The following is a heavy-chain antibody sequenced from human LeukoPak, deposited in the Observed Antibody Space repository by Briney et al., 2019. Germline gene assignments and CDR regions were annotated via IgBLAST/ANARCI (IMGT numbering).Heavy chain of an antibody. D-gene: IGHD6-19*01. J-gene: IGHJ4*02. CDR2: IHTSGST. V-gene: IGHV4-4*07. CDR3: ARGKVVAGTPGQNSWDY. Sequence: PSETLSLTCTVSGGSISRYYWNWIRQPAGKGLEWIGRIHTSGSTNYNPSLKSRVTVSVDTSKNQVSMQLSSVTAADTAVYYCARGKVVAGTPGQNSWDYWGQGTLVTVSS. CDR1: GGSISRYY.